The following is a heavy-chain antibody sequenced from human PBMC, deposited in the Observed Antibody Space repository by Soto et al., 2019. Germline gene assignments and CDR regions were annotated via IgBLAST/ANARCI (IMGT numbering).Heavy chain of an antibody. J-gene: IGHJ4*02. D-gene: IGHD3-22*01. Sequence: GGSLRLSCAASGFTFSSYGMHWVRQAPGKGLEWVAVIWYDGSNKYYADSVKGRFTISRDNSKNTLYLQMNSLRAEDTAVYYCARDPYYYDSSGYYYEWGQGTLVTVSS. CDR2: IWYDGSNK. CDR3: ARDPYYYDSSGYYYE. V-gene: IGHV3-33*01. CDR1: GFTFSSYG.